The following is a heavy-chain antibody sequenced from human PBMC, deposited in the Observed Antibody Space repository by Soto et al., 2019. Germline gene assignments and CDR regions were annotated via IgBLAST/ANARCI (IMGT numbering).Heavy chain of an antibody. J-gene: IGHJ4*02. CDR1: GYTVTRFN. V-gene: IGHV1-3*01. D-gene: IGHD3-9*01. Sequence: QVQLVQSGAEVKKPGASVTFSCKASGYTVTRFNLHWVRQAPGQRLEWMGWFNAGNGHTRYSQKFQGRVTFTRDTSEKTVYMEVCYHISEDTSVYYCAGPQDYYDCLDSWGQGTLVTVSS. CDR3: AGPQDYYDCLDS. CDR2: FNAGNGHT.